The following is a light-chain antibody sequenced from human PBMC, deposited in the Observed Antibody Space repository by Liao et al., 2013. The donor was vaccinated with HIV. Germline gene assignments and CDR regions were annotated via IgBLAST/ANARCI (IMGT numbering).Light chain of an antibody. CDR2: FDS. CDR3: QAWDGNTAI. CDR1: NIGGKS. J-gene: IGLJ2*01. V-gene: IGLV3-21*01. Sequence: SYVLTQPPSVSVAPGKTARITCGGNNIGGKSVHWYQQKPGQAPVLVIYFDSDRPSGIPERFSGSNSGNTATLTITRVEGGDEAAYYCQAWDGNTAIFGGGTKLTVL.